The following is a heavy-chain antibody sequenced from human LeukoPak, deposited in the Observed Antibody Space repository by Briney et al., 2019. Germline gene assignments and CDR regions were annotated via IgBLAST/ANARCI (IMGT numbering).Heavy chain of an antibody. CDR1: GGSISSGGYY. CDR3: ARAAVIPPPYYYYYYMDV. J-gene: IGHJ6*03. D-gene: IGHD2-21*01. CDR2: IYTSGST. V-gene: IGHV4-61*02. Sequence: SQTLSLTCTVSGGSISSGGYYWSWIRQPAGKGLEWIGRIYTSGSTNYNPSLKSRVTISVDTSKNQFSLKLSSVTAADTAVYYCARAAVIPPPYYYYYYMDVWGKGTTVTVSS.